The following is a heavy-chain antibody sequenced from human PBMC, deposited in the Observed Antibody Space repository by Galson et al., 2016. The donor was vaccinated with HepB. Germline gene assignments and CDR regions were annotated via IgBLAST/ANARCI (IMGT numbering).Heavy chain of an antibody. D-gene: IGHD2-15*01. Sequence: SLRLSCAASGFTFSSYGMHWVRPAPGKGLEWVTFIYYDGSNKYYADSVKGRFTISRDNYDNTVFLQLSSLRAEDTAVYYCARSTHVPAAVLPYYYYGLDVWGQGTTVTVSS. CDR3: ARSTHVPAAVLPYYYYGLDV. V-gene: IGHV3-33*01. CDR2: IYYDGSNK. CDR1: GFTFSSYG. J-gene: IGHJ6*02.